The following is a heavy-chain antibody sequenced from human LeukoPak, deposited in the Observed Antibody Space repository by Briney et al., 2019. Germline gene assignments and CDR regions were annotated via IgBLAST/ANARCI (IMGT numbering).Heavy chain of an antibody. CDR1: GYTFTSYA. V-gene: IGHV7-4-1*02. CDR3: ARVSNWNSVYYYMDV. Sequence: GASVKVSCKTSGYTFTSYAMNWVRQAPGQGLEWMGWINTNTGNPTYAQGFTGRFVFSLDTSVSTAYLQISSLKAEDTAVYYCARVSNWNSVYYYMDVWGKGTTVTVSS. CDR2: INTNTGNP. D-gene: IGHD1-7*01. J-gene: IGHJ6*03.